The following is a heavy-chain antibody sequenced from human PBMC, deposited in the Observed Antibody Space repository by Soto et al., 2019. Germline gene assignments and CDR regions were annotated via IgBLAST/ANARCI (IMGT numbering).Heavy chain of an antibody. Sequence: PTLVNPTQTLTLTCTVSGFSLTTRGTTLGWIRQPPGKAPEWLALSAQYSPSLQSRLTFTEDTSKNQVVLTMTNMDPVDTATYYCTLRQDTSRGPIYWGQGIMVTVSS. V-gene: IGHV2-5*01. J-gene: IGHJ4*02. CDR1: GFSLTTRGTT. CDR3: TLRQDTSRGPIY. D-gene: IGHD6-13*01. CDR2: SA.